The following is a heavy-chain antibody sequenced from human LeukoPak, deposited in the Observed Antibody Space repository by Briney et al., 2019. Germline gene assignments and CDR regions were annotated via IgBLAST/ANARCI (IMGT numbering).Heavy chain of an antibody. CDR1: GGSISSYY. V-gene: IGHV4-4*07. CDR3: AREGEFWSGYSPFDY. Sequence: SETLSLTCTVSGGSISSYYWSWIRQPAGKGLEWIGRIYTSGSTNYNPSLKSRVTISVDTSKNQFTLKLSSVTAADTAVYYCAREGEFWSGYSPFDYWGQGTLVTVSS. J-gene: IGHJ4*02. D-gene: IGHD3-3*01. CDR2: IYTSGST.